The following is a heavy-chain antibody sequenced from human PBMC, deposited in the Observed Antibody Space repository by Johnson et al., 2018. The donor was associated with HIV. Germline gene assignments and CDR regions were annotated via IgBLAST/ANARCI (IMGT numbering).Heavy chain of an antibody. CDR2: INWNGGSA. Sequence: VQLVESGGGVVRPGGSLRLSCSASGFTFDDYGINWVRQAPGRGLEWVSGINWNGGSAGYTDSVRGRFTISRDSAQNSVSLQMNSLRAEDTALYYCAKGVASTTVAAFDIWGPGTMVTGSS. D-gene: IGHD4-17*01. J-gene: IGHJ3*02. V-gene: IGHV3-20*04. CDR1: GFTFDDYG. CDR3: AKGVASTTVAAFDI.